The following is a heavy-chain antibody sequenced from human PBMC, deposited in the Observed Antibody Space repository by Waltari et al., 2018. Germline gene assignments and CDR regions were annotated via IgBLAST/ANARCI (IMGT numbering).Heavy chain of an antibody. CDR2: IYTSGST. CDR3: ARDDYDILTGYPIGMDV. Sequence: QVQLQESGPGLVKPSQTLSLTCTVSGGSISSGSYYWSWIRQPAGKGLEWIGRIYTSGSTNYNPSLKSRVTISVYTSKNQFSLKLSSVTAADTAVYYCARDDYDILTGYPIGMDVWGQGTTVTVSS. J-gene: IGHJ6*02. D-gene: IGHD3-9*01. CDR1: GGSISSGSYY. V-gene: IGHV4-61*02.